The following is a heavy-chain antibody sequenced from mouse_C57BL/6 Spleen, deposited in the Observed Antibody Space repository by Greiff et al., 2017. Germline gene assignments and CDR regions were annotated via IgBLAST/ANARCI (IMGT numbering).Heavy chain of an antibody. D-gene: IGHD3-2*02. CDR3: ADSSGYAMDY. V-gene: IGHV1-59*01. CDR1: GYTFTSYW. J-gene: IGHJ4*01. Sequence: QVQLQQPGAELVRPGTSVKLSCKASGYTFTSYWMHWVKQRPGQGLEWIGVIDPSDSYTNYNQKFKGKATLTVDTSSSTAYMQLSSLTSEDSAVYYCADSSGYAMDYWGQGTSVTVSS. CDR2: IDPSDSYT.